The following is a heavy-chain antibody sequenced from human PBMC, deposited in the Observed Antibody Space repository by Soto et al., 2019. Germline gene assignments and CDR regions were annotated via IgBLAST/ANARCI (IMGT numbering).Heavy chain of an antibody. J-gene: IGHJ4*02. D-gene: IGHD3-10*01. CDR1: GFTFSSDA. V-gene: IGHV3-23*01. CDR3: AKGGYGSGRCFDY. Sequence: GGSLRLSCAASGFTFSSDAMSWVRQAPGKGLGWVSAISGSGGSTYYADSVKGRFTISRDNSKNTLYLQMNSLRAEDTAVYYCAKGGYGSGRCFDYWGQGTLVTVSS. CDR2: ISGSGGST.